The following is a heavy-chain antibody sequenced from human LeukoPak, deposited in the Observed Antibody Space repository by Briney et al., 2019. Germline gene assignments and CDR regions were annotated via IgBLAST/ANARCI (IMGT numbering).Heavy chain of an antibody. CDR1: GGSISDYY. Sequence: SETLSLTCTVSGGSISDYYWSWIRQPAGKGLEWLGRIYTSGSTKYNPSLESRVTMSVDTSKNQFSLKLSFVTAADTAVYYCARDGYSGYGPNIYFDYWGQGTLVTVSS. D-gene: IGHD5-12*01. V-gene: IGHV4-4*07. CDR2: IYTSGST. CDR3: ARDGYSGYGPNIYFDY. J-gene: IGHJ4*02.